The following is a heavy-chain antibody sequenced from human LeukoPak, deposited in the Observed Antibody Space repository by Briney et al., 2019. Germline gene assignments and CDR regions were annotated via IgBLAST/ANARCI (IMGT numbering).Heavy chain of an antibody. CDR2: INHSGST. CDR3: ARRYCSSTSCYAFDY. CDR1: GGSFSGYY. J-gene: IGHJ4*02. Sequence: SETLSLTCAVYGGSFSGYYWSWIRQPPGKGLEWIGEINHSGSTNYNPSLKSRVTISVDTSKNQFSLKPSSVTAADTAVYYCARRYCSSTSCYAFDYWGQGTLVTVSS. V-gene: IGHV4-34*01. D-gene: IGHD2-2*01.